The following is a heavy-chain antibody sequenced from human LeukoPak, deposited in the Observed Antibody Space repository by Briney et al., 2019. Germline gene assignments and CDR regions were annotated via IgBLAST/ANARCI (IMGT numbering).Heavy chain of an antibody. J-gene: IGHJ6*03. Sequence: PSETLSLTCTVSGGSISSGSYYWSWIRQPAGKGLEWIGRIYTSGSTNYNPSLKSRVTISVDTSKNQFSLKLSSVTAADTAVYYCARVVVPAAAIRGYYYYYMDVWGKGTTVTVSS. CDR1: GGSISSGSYY. V-gene: IGHV4-61*02. D-gene: IGHD2-2*01. CDR3: ARVVVPAAAIRGYYYYYMDV. CDR2: IYTSGST.